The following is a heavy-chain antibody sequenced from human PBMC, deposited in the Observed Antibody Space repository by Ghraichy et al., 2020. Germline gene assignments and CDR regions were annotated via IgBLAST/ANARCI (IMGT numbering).Heavy chain of an antibody. D-gene: IGHD6-13*01. CDR3: ARGRVAAAGIGVLFDY. J-gene: IGHJ4*02. V-gene: IGHV4-34*01. CDR2: INHSGST. Sequence: LSLTCAVYGGSFSGYYWSWIRQPPGKGLEWIGEINHSGSTNYNPSLKSRVTISVDTSKNQFSLKLSSVTAADTAVYYCARGRVAAAGIGVLFDYWGQGTLVTVSS. CDR1: GGSFSGYY.